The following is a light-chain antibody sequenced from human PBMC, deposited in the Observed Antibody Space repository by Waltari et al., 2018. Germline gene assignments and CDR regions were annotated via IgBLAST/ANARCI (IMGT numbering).Light chain of an antibody. Sequence: VLLTQSPASLSVSPGDTVILPCRSSQSVRTNLVWYQQKAGQAPRTLIYGASTRASGVPSRFSGSVSETDFTLIISSLQSEDAAVYFCQQYYVWPPITFGGGTKLEI. CDR1: QSVRTN. V-gene: IGKV3-15*01. J-gene: IGKJ4*01. CDR2: GAS. CDR3: QQYYVWPPIT.